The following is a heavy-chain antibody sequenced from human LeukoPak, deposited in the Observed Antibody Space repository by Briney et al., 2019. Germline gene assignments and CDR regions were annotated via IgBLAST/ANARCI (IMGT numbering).Heavy chain of an antibody. CDR2: TYYRSKWYN. Sequence: SQTLSLTCAISGVSVSSNSAAWNWIRQSPSRGLEWLGRTYYRSKWYNDYAVSVKSRITINPDTSKNQFSLQLNSVTPEDTAVYYCARVFASGWYPPRYYGMDVWGQGTTVTVSS. V-gene: IGHV6-1*01. J-gene: IGHJ6*02. CDR3: ARVFASGWYPPRYYGMDV. D-gene: IGHD6-19*01. CDR1: GVSVSSNSAA.